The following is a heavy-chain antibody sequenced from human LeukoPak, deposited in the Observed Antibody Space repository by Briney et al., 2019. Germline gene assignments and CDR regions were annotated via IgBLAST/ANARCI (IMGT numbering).Heavy chain of an antibody. CDR2: TYYSGST. CDR3: ARVSERGDLSGPWGY. CDR1: GVSISSYY. J-gene: IGHJ4*02. Sequence: SETLSLTCTVSGVSISSYYWSWVRQPPGKGLEWIGYTYYSGSTNYNPSLKSRVTMSVDTSKNQFSLKLTSVTAADTAVYYCARVSERGDLSGPWGYWGQGTLVTVSS. D-gene: IGHD6-19*01. V-gene: IGHV4-59*01.